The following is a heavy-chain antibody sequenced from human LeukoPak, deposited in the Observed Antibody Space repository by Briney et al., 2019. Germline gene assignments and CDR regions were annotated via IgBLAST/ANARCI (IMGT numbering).Heavy chain of an antibody. V-gene: IGHV1-3*01. Sequence: ASVKVSCKASGYAFISYAIHWVRQAPGQSLEWEGWINAGNGDTKYSQKFQGRVTVTRDTSASTAYMELSSLRSEDTAVYYCARNPLLTTIYDFWGQGTLITVSS. CDR3: ARNPLLTTIYDF. J-gene: IGHJ4*02. CDR2: INAGNGDT. D-gene: IGHD3-3*01. CDR1: GYAFISYA.